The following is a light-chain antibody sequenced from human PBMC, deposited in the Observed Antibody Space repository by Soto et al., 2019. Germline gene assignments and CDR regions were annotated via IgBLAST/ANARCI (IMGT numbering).Light chain of an antibody. V-gene: IGLV1-40*01. Sequence: QSVLTQPPSVSWAPGQRVTISCTGSSSYIGAGYDVHWYQQLPGTAPKLLIYANSNRPSGVPDRFSGSKSGTSASLAITGLQAEDEADYYCQSYDSSLSGWVFGGGTKLTVL. CDR1: SSYIGAGYD. CDR3: QSYDSSLSGWV. CDR2: ANS. J-gene: IGLJ3*02.